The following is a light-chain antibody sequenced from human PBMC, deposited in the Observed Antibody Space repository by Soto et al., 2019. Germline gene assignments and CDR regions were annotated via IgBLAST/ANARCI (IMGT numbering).Light chain of an antibody. J-gene: IGLJ2*01. CDR3: TSYVGSNNLV. CDR2: EVS. V-gene: IGLV2-8*01. CDR1: SSDVGGYNY. Sequence: QSALTQPPSASGSPGQSVTISCTGTSSDVGGYNYVSWYQQHPGKAPKVMIYEVSKRPSGVPDRFSGSKSGNTASLTVSGLQAEDEADYYCTSYVGSNNLVFGGGTKVTVL.